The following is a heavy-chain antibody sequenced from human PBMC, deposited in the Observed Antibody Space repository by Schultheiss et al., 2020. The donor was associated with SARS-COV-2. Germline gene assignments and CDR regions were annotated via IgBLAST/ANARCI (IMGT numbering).Heavy chain of an antibody. CDR3: ARGQDSSTVTTYYYYYYGMDV. J-gene: IGHJ6*02. CDR1: GYTLTELS. CDR2: FDPEDGET. Sequence: ASVKVSCKVSGYTLTELSMHWVRQAPGKGLEWMGGFDPEDGETIYAQKFQGRVTMTEDTSTDTAYMELSSLRSEDTAVYYCARGQDSSTVTTYYYYYYGMDVWGQGTTVTVSS. D-gene: IGHD4-17*01. V-gene: IGHV1-24*01.